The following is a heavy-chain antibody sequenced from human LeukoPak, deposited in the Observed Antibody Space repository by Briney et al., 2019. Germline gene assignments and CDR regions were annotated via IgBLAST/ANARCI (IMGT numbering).Heavy chain of an antibody. J-gene: IGHJ4*02. CDR3: ARSYGSGSYYKNLLSY. Sequence: SETVSLTCTVSGGSISTSNYYWGWIRQPPGKGLEWIGNIFYSGSTYYSPSLKSRVTISVDTSKNQFSLKLSSVTAADTAVYYCARSYGSGSYYKNLLSYWGQGTLVTVSS. D-gene: IGHD3-10*01. CDR2: IFYSGST. V-gene: IGHV4-39*07. CDR1: GGSISTSNYY.